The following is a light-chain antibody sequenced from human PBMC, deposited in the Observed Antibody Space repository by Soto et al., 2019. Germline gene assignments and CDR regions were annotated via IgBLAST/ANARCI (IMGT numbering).Light chain of an antibody. J-gene: IGKJ1*01. CDR2: GAS. Sequence: EIVLTQSPGTLSLSPGERATLSCRASQSVSSSYLAWYQQKPGQAPRLLIYGASSRATGIPDRISGSGSGTDFTLTISRLEAEDFAVYYCQQYGNSPSWTFGQGTKVEIK. CDR1: QSVSSSY. V-gene: IGKV3-20*01. CDR3: QQYGNSPSWT.